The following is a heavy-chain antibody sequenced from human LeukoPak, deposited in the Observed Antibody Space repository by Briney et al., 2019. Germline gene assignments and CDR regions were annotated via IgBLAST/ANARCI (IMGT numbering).Heavy chain of an antibody. CDR1: GFTFSRYW. CDR3: ARALDSSSSRYPAFEE. CDR2: IKQDESEK. D-gene: IGHD2-2*01. Sequence: PGGSLRLSCAASGFTFSRYWMSWVRQAPGKGLEWVANIKQDESEKYYVDSVKGRFTISRDNAKSSLYLQMNSLRAEDTAVYYCARALDSSSSRYPAFEEWGQGTLVTVSS. J-gene: IGHJ4*02. V-gene: IGHV3-7*01.